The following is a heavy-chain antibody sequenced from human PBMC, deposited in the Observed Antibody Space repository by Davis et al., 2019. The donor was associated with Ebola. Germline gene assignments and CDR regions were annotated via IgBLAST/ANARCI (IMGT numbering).Heavy chain of an antibody. CDR1: GFTFSRYW. CDR2: ISSDGGIT. Sequence: PGGSLRLSCAASGFTFSRYWMHWVRQAPGKGLVYVSRISSDGGITSYADSVKGRFTISRDNAKSTLYLQMNSLKTEDTAVYYCAAGEPYDYGDYVDYWGQGALVTVSS. V-gene: IGHV3-74*01. D-gene: IGHD4-17*01. CDR3: AAGEPYDYGDYVDY. J-gene: IGHJ4*02.